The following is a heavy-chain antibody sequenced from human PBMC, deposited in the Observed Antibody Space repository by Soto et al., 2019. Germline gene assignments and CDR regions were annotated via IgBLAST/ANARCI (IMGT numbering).Heavy chain of an antibody. Sequence: SETLSLTCTVSGGSISSGGYYWSWIRQHPGKGLEWIGYIYYSGSTYYNPSLKSRVTISVDTSKNQFSLKLSSVTAADTAVYYCARAAYYDSSGYYYATPGYYYGMDVWGQGTTVTVSS. D-gene: IGHD3-22*01. CDR2: IYYSGST. CDR3: ARAAYYDSSGYYYATPGYYYGMDV. V-gene: IGHV4-31*03. J-gene: IGHJ6*02. CDR1: GGSISSGGYY.